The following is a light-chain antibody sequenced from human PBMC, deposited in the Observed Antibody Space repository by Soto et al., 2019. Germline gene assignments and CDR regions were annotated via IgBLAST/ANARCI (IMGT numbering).Light chain of an antibody. CDR3: QQRSNWLT. J-gene: IGKJ4*01. Sequence: EIVLTQSPGTLSLSPGERATLSCRASQNVDSNYLAWSQQKPGQAPRLLIYGASNRATGIPARFSGSGSGTDFTLTISSLEPEDFAVYYCQQRSNWLTFGGGTKGDIK. CDR1: QNVDSNY. CDR2: GAS. V-gene: IGKV3-11*01.